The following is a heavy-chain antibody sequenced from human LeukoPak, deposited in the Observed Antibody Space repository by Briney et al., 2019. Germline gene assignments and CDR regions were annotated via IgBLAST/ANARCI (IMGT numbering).Heavy chain of an antibody. V-gene: IGHV3-23*01. CDR1: GFTFSSYA. J-gene: IGHJ6*03. CDR3: AKNFWSDKYYFYYMDV. D-gene: IGHD3-3*01. CDR2: ISGSGGST. Sequence: GGSLRLSCAASGFTFSSYAMSWVRQAPGKGLEWVSAISGSGGSTYYADSVKGRFTISRDNSKNTLYLQMNSLGAEDTAVYYCAKNFWSDKYYFYYMDVWGKGTTVTVSS.